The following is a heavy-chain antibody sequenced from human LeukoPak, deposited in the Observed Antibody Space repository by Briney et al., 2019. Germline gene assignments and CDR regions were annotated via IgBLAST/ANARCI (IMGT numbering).Heavy chain of an antibody. J-gene: IGHJ4*02. D-gene: IGHD3-10*01. CDR3: VRGLHGLGWDF. V-gene: IGHV3-64D*06. Sequence: GGSLRLSCAASGFTFSTYAMHWVRQAPGKGLEFVSGMNDDWGTTDYADSVKGRFTISRDNSKDTLYLQMNSLRTDDTALYYCVRGLHGLGWDFWGQGTLVTVSS. CDR2: MNDDWGTT. CDR1: GFTFSTYA.